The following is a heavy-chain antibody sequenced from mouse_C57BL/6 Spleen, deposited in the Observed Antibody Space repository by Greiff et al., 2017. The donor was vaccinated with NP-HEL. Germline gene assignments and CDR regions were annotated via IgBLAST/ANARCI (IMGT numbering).Heavy chain of an antibody. V-gene: IGHV5-4*01. CDR2: ISACGSYT. CDR3: ARDGYSNPLDY. D-gene: IGHD2-5*01. Sequence: EVKVEEPGGGLVKPGGSLKLSCAASGFTFSSYAMSWVRQTPEKGLEWVATISACGSYTYYPQNVKGRFTFSRDNATNNLYLQMSPLKSEDTAWYYCARDGYSNPLDYWGQGTTLTVSA. J-gene: IGHJ2*01. CDR1: GFTFSSYA.